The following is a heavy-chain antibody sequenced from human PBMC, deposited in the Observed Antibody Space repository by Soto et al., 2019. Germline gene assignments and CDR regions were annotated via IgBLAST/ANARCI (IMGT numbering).Heavy chain of an antibody. V-gene: IGHV3-64*01. CDR1: GFTFSSYA. J-gene: IGHJ4*02. Sequence: EVQLVESGGGLVQPGGSLRLSCAASGFTFSSYAMHWVRQAPGKGLEYVSAISSNGGSTYYANSVKGRFTISRDNSKNTLYLQMGSLRAEDMAVYYCARQGSGSYYFEYWGQGTLVTVSS. CDR2: ISSNGGST. D-gene: IGHD2-15*01. CDR3: ARQGSGSYYFEY.